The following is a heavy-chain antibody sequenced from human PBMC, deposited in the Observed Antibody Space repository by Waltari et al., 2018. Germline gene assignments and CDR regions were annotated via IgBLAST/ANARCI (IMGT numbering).Heavy chain of an antibody. D-gene: IGHD1-26*01. CDR1: GGSISSSNW. CDR2: INNSGST. CDR3: ARWSGRIGGWYFDL. V-gene: IGHV4-4*02. J-gene: IGHJ2*01. Sequence: QVQLQESGPGLVKPSGTLSLTCAVSGGSISSSNWWSWVRPPPGTGLEWIGEINNSGSTNYNPARKSVATISVDKSKNQFSLKLSSVTAADTAVYYWARWSGRIGGWYFDLWGRGTLVTVAS.